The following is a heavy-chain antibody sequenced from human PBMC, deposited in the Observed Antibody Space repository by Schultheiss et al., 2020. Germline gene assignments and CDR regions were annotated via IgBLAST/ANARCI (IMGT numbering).Heavy chain of an antibody. CDR2: INPNSGGT. CDR3: ARSPIRYGSGSYCWFDP. V-gene: IGHV1-2*04. CDR1: GYTFTGYY. J-gene: IGHJ5*02. Sequence: ASVKVSCKASGYTFTGYYMHWVRQAPGQGLEWMGWINPNSGGTNYAQKFQGWVTMTRDTSISTAYMELSRLRSDDTAVYYCARSPIRYGSGSYCWFDPWGQGTLVTVSS. D-gene: IGHD3-10*01.